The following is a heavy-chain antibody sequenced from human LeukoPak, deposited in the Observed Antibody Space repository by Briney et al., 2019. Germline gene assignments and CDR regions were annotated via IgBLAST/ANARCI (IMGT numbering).Heavy chain of an antibody. CDR1: GYSFTSYW. V-gene: IGHV5-51*01. D-gene: IGHD5-12*01. CDR3: ARLAGRGSSGYGGGDY. Sequence: GESLKISCKGSGYSFTSYWIGWVRQMPGKGLEWMGIIYPGDSDTRYSPSFQGQVTISADKSISTAYLQWSSLKASDTAMYYCARLAGRGSSGYGGGDYWGQGTLVTVSS. J-gene: IGHJ4*02. CDR2: IYPGDSDT.